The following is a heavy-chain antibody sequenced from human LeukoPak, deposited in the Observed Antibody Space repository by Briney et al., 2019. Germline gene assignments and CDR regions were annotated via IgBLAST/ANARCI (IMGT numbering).Heavy chain of an antibody. J-gene: IGHJ5*02. CDR3: ARSPVLYGDLDNWFDP. V-gene: IGHV1-2*02. Sequence: ASVKVSCKASGYTFTGYYMHWVRQAPGQGLEWMGWINPNSGGTNYAQKFQGRVTMTRDTSISTAYMELSRLRSDDTAVYYCARSPVLYGDLDNWFDPWGQGTLVTVSS. CDR2: INPNSGGT. CDR1: GYTFTGYY. D-gene: IGHD4-17*01.